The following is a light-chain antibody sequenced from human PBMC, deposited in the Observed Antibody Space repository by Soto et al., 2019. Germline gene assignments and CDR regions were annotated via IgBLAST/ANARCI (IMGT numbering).Light chain of an antibody. V-gene: IGLV2-23*01. CDR3: CSYAGSSTSLYV. J-gene: IGLJ1*01. CDR1: SSDVGSYNL. CDR2: EGS. Sequence: QSVLTQPASVSGSPAQSITISCTGTSSDVGSYNLVSWYQQHPGKAPKLMIYEGSKRPSGVSNRFSGSKSGNTASLTISGLQAEDEADYYCCSYAGSSTSLYVFGTGTKVTVL.